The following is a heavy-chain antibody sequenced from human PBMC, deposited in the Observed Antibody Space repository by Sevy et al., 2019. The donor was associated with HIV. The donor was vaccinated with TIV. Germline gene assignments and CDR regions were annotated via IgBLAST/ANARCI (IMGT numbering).Heavy chain of an antibody. CDR3: ARREWYSSGWYFLV. V-gene: IGHV3-23*01. CDR1: GFTFSSYA. J-gene: IGHJ4*02. D-gene: IGHD6-19*01. CDR2: ISGSGGST. Sequence: GGSLRLSCAASGFTFSSYAMSWVRQAPGKGLEWVSAISGSGGSTYYADSVKGRFTISRDNSKNTLYPQMNSLRAEDTAVYYCARREWYSSGWYFLVWGQGTLVTVSS.